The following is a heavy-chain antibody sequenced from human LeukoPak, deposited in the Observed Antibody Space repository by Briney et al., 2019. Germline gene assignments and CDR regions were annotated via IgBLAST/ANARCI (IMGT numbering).Heavy chain of an antibody. J-gene: IGHJ4*02. Sequence: GASVTVSCKTSGYIFTDYYIHWVRQAPGQGLEWIGIIYPSGGTTDSSQKFKGRVTVTRDTSTSTVYIELRTLRSEDTAIYYCIREYEGGYFDYWGQGTLVTVSS. D-gene: IGHD3-16*01. V-gene: IGHV1-46*01. CDR2: IYPSGGTT. CDR1: GYIFTDYY. CDR3: IREYEGGYFDY.